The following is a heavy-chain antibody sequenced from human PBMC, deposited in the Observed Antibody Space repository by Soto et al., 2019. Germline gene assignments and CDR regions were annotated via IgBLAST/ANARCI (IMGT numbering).Heavy chain of an antibody. V-gene: IGHV1-3*01. CDR1: GYKFTSYA. CDR3: ASSYSNYALIDYYYYGMDV. Sequence: ASVKVSCKASGYKFTSYAIHWVRQAPGQRLEWMGWINAGNGNTKYSQKFQGRVTITRDTSASTAYMELSSLRSEDTAVYYCASSYSNYALIDYYYYGMDVWGQGTTVTVSS. J-gene: IGHJ6*02. D-gene: IGHD4-4*01. CDR2: INAGNGNT.